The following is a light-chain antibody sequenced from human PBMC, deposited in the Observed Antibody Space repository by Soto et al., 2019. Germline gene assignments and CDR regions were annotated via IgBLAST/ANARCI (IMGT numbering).Light chain of an antibody. CDR1: QSLVHSDGNTY. V-gene: IGKV2-24*01. J-gene: IGKJ2*01. Sequence: DIVMTQTPLSSPVTLGQPASISCRSSQSLVHSDGNTYLSWLQQRPGQPPRLLIYMISNRFSGVPERISGSGAETDFTLKISRVEAEDVGVYYCLQATQHYTFGQGTKLEMK. CDR3: LQATQHYT. CDR2: MIS.